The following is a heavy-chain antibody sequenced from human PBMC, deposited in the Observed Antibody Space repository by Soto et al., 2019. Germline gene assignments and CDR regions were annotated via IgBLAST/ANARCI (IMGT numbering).Heavy chain of an antibody. CDR2: IIPIFGTA. CDR1: GGTFSSYA. D-gene: IGHD2-2*02. J-gene: IGHJ6*02. V-gene: IGHV1-69*01. Sequence: SLKVYRKASGGTFSSYAISWVRQTPGQGLEWMVGIIPIFGTANSAHRFQGRVTITADESTSTGYMELSSLRSEDTAVYYCARGDCSSTRCYTSYYYYGMGVWGQGTTVSVSS. CDR3: ARGDCSSTRCYTSYYYYGMGV.